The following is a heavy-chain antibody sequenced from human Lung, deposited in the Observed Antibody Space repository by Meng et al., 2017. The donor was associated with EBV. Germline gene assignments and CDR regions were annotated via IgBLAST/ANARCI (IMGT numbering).Heavy chain of an antibody. CDR3: ASNFWSGYMGY. CDR2: IYHSGST. CDR1: GGSIRSSTW. V-gene: IGHV4-4*02. J-gene: IGHJ4*02. Sequence: VPRAELGPGVVNPSGPVSLPWAVSGGSIRSSTWWSWVRQPPGKGLEWMGEIYHSGSTNYNPSLKSRVTISVDKSKNQFSLKLGSVTAADTAVYYCASNFWSGYMGYWGQGTLVTVSS. D-gene: IGHD3-3*01.